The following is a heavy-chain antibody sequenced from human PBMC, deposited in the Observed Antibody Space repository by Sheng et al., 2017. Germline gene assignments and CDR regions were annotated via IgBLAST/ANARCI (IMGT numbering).Heavy chain of an antibody. CDR1: GFTFSDHY. J-gene: IGHJ3*02. D-gene: IGHD2-21*01. Sequence: EVQLVESGGGLVQPGGSLRLSCAASGFTFSDHYMDWVRQAPGKGLEWVGRTRNKANSYTTEYAASVKGRFTISRDDSKNSVNLQMNSLKTEDTAVYYCVREGHCGGDWYSIDAFDIWGQGTMVSV. V-gene: IGHV3-72*01. CDR2: TRNKANSYTT. CDR3: VREGHCGGDWYSIDAFDI.